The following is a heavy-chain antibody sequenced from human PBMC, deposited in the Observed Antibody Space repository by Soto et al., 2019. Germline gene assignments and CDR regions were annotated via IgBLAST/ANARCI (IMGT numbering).Heavy chain of an antibody. J-gene: IGHJ4*02. CDR3: AREQSGRRSLDS. CDR2: ISSSGSYT. D-gene: IGHD1-26*01. CDR1: GFTFSHYS. Sequence: QVQLVESGGGLVKPGESLRLSCAASGFTFSHYSMTWIRQAPWKGLEWVSYISSSGSYTNYADSLQGRFIVSRDSARNSFFLQMHSLRADDTAVYYCAREQSGRRSLDSWGQGTLVTVSS. V-gene: IGHV3-11*06.